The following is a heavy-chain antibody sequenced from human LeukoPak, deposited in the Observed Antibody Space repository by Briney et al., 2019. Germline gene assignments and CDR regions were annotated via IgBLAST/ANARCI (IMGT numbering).Heavy chain of an antibody. J-gene: IGHJ4*02. CDR2: IWYDGSNK. Sequence: TGGSLRLSCAASGFTFSSYGMHWVRQAPGKGLEWVAVIWYDGSNKYYADSVKGRFTISRDNSKNTLYLQMNSLRAEDTAVYYCAREIGGIAAAGYFDYWGQGTLVTVSS. CDR3: AREIGGIAAAGYFDY. V-gene: IGHV3-33*01. D-gene: IGHD6-13*01. CDR1: GFTFSSYG.